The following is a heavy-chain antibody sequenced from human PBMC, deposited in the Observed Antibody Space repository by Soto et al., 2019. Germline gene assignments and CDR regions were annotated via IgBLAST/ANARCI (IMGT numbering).Heavy chain of an antibody. Sequence: GASVKVSCKASGYTFTSYDINWVRQATGQGLEWMGWMNPNSGNTGYAQKFQGRVTMTRNTSISTAYMELSSLRSEDTAVYYCARGHVLRYFDWSVSYYYGMDVWGQGTTVTVSS. J-gene: IGHJ6*02. CDR1: GYTFTSYD. V-gene: IGHV1-8*01. CDR3: ARGHVLRYFDWSVSYYYGMDV. D-gene: IGHD3-9*01. CDR2: MNPNSGNT.